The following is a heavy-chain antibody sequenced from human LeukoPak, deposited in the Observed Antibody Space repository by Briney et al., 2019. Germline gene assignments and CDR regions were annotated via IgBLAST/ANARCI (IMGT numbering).Heavy chain of an antibody. CDR2: IIPIFGTA. J-gene: IGHJ5*02. CDR3: ARAQDVVVPAAMTWFDP. V-gene: IGHV1-69*13. Sequence: ASVKVSCKASGGTFSSYAISWVRQAPGQGLEWMGGIIPIFGTANYAQKFQGRVTITADESTGTAYMELSSLRSEDTAVYYCARAQDVVVPAAMTWFDPWGQGTLVTVSS. D-gene: IGHD2-2*01. CDR1: GGTFSSYA.